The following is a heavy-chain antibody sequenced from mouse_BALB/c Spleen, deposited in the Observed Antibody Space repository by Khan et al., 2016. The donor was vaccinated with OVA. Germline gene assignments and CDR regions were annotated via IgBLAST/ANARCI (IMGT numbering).Heavy chain of an antibody. CDR1: GYTFTYYG. J-gene: IGHJ4*01. Sequence: QIQLVQSGPELKKPGETVKISCKASGYTFTYYGMNWVKQAPGKGLKWMGWINTYTGEPTYADDFKGRFAFSLETSASTAYLQINNLKNEDTATYFCARPPYFSYVMVYWGQGTSVTVSS. D-gene: IGHD2-10*01. CDR3: ARPPYFSYVMVY. V-gene: IGHV9-3-1*01. CDR2: INTYTGEP.